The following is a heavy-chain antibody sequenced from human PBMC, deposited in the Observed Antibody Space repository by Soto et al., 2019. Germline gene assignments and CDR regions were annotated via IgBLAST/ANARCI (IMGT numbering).Heavy chain of an antibody. J-gene: IGHJ4*02. CDR2: ISSNGGST. Sequence: GGSLRLSCAASGFTFSSYAMHWVRQAPGKGLEYVSAISSNGGSTYYANSVKGRFTISRDNSKNTLYLQMGSLRAEDMAVYYCASARVNSEYYFDYWGQGTLVTVSS. CDR1: GFTFSSYA. V-gene: IGHV3-64*01. CDR3: ASARVNSEYYFDY. D-gene: IGHD3-10*01.